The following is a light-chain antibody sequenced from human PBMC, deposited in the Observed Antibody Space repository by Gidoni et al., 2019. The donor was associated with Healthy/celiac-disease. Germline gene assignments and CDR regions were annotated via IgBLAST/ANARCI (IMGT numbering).Light chain of an antibody. J-gene: IGKJ3*01. Sequence: EIVLTQSPATLSSSPGERATLSCRASQSVSSYLAWYQQKPGQAPRLLIYDASNRATGIPARFSGSGSGTDFTLTISSLEPEDFAVYYCQQRSNWPPICTFGPGTKVDIK. CDR2: DAS. CDR3: QQRSNWPPICT. CDR1: QSVSSY. V-gene: IGKV3-11*01.